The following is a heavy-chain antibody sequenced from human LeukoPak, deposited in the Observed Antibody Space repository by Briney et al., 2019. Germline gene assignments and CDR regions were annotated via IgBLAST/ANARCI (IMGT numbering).Heavy chain of an antibody. D-gene: IGHD3-16*01. CDR1: GGSFSGYY. CDR3: ARAGGLRLALDY. CDR2: INHSGST. V-gene: IGHV4-34*01. J-gene: IGHJ4*02. Sequence: PSETLSLTCAVYGGSFSGYYWSWIRQPPGKGLEWIGEINHSGSTNYNPSLKSRVTISVDTSKNQFSLKLSSVTAADTAVYHCARAGGLRLALDYWGQGTLVTVSS.